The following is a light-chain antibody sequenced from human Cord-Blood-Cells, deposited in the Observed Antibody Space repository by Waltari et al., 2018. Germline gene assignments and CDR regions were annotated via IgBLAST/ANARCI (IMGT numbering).Light chain of an antibody. CDR1: NIGSQN. Sequence: SHELTQPLSVSVALGQTARITCGGNNIGSQNVHWYQQKPGQAPVLVIYRDSNRPSGIPERFSGSNSGNTATLTISRAQAGDEADYYCQVWDSSTVVFGGGTKLTVL. CDR3: QVWDSSTVV. V-gene: IGLV3-9*01. J-gene: IGLJ2*01. CDR2: RDS.